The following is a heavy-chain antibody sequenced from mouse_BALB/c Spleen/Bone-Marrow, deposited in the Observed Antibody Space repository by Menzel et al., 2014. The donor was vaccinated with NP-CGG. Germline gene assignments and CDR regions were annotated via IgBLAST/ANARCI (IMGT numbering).Heavy chain of an antibody. CDR1: GYTFTSYY. J-gene: IGHJ2*01. Sequence: QVQLQQSGPELVKPGASVKMSCKASGYTFTSYYIHWVKQRPGQGPEWIGWIYPGDGSTKYNEKFKGKTTLTADKSSSTAYMLLSSLTSEDSAIYFCARGELPYYFDYWGQGTTLTVSS. CDR3: ARGELPYYFDY. CDR2: IYPGDGST. V-gene: IGHV1S56*01.